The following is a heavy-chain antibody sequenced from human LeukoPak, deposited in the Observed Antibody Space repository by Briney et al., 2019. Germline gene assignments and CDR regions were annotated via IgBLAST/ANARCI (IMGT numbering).Heavy chain of an antibody. CDR1: GYTLTELS. CDR3: ATAVRLGELSPDY. D-gene: IGHD3-16*02. Sequence: AASVKVSCKVSGYTLTELSMHWVRQAPGKGLEWMGGFDPEDGETIYAQKFQGRVTMTEDTSTDTAYMELSSLRSEDTAVYYCATAVRLGELSPDYWGQGTLVTVSS. J-gene: IGHJ4*02. V-gene: IGHV1-24*01. CDR2: FDPEDGET.